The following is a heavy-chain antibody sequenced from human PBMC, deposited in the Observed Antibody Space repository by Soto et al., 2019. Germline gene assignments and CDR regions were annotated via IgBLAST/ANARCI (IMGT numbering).Heavy chain of an antibody. CDR3: ARVVPAAFNWFDP. J-gene: IGHJ5*02. Sequence: GGSLRLSCAASGFTFSSYSMNWVRQAPGKGLEWVSSISSSSSYIYYADSVKGRFTISRDNAKNSLYLQMNSLRAEDTAVYYCARVVPAAFNWFDPWGQGTLVTVYS. V-gene: IGHV3-21*01. CDR1: GFTFSSYS. CDR2: ISSSSSYI. D-gene: IGHD2-2*01.